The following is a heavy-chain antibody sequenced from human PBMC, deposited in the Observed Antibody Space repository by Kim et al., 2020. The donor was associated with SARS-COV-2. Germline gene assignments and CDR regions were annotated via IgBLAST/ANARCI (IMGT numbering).Heavy chain of an antibody. CDR1: GFTFDDYG. D-gene: IGHD7-27*01. CDR2: INWNGGST. Sequence: GGSLRLSCAASGFTFDDYGMSWVRQAPGKGLEWVSGINWNGGSTGYADSVKGRFTISRDNAKNSLYLQMNSLRAEDTALYHCARSTGAGYYYGMDVWGRGTTVTVSS. CDR3: ARSTGAGYYYGMDV. J-gene: IGHJ6*02. V-gene: IGHV3-20*01.